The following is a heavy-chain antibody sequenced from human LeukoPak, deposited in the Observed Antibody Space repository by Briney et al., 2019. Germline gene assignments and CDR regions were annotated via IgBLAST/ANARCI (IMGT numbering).Heavy chain of an antibody. CDR1: GGSISSSSYY. J-gene: IGHJ4*02. CDR2: IYYSGST. Sequence: SETLSLTCTVSGGSISSSSYYWGWIRQPPGKGLEWIGSIYYSGSTYYNPSLKSRVTISVDTSKNQFSLKLSSVTAADTAVYYCARSEMATISPYFDYWGQGTLVTVSS. CDR3: ARSEMATISPYFDY. V-gene: IGHV4-39*07. D-gene: IGHD5-24*01.